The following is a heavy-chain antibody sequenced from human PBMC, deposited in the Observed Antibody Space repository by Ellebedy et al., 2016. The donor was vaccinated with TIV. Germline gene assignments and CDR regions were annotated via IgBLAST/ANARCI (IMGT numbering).Heavy chain of an antibody. CDR1: DASISGYY. CDR2: IYYSGST. J-gene: IGHJ4*02. Sequence: MPSETLSLTCTVSDASISGYYWGWIRQPPGKTLEWIGYIYYSGSTNYNPSLKSRVTISVDTSKNQFSLNLSSVTAADTAVYYCARVSRYFEYWGQGILVPVSS. V-gene: IGHV4-59*01. CDR3: ARVSRYFEY.